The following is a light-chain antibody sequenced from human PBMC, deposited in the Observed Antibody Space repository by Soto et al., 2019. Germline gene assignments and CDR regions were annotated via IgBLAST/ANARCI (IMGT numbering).Light chain of an antibody. CDR1: QSISAL. CDR3: QQYNSESPRT. V-gene: IGKV1-5*01. CDR2: DAS. Sequence: DIQMTQSPSTLSASVGDRITITCRASQSISALLAWYQQKPGKAPKLLSYDASSLDGGGPARFSGTGSGTEYTLTISSRQPDECATAYGQQYNSESPRTFGQGTKVEIK. J-gene: IGKJ1*01.